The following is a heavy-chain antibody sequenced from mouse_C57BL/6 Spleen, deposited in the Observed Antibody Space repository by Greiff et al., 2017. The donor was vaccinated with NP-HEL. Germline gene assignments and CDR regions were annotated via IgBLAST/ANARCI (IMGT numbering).Heavy chain of an antibody. CDR2: INPSSGYT. J-gene: IGHJ1*03. Sequence: VQLQQSGAELARPGATVKMSCKASGYTFTSYTMHWVKQRPGQGLEWIGYINPSSGYTKYNQKFKDKATLTADKSSSPAYMQLSSLTSEDSAVYYCARSTVVAPYWYFDVWGTGTTVTVSS. V-gene: IGHV1-4*01. CDR1: GYTFTSYT. D-gene: IGHD1-1*01. CDR3: ARSTVVAPYWYFDV.